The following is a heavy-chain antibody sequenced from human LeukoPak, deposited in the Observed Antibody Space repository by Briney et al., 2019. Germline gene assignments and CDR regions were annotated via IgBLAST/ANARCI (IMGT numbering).Heavy chain of an antibody. D-gene: IGHD1-26*01. CDR1: GFTFIRYW. J-gene: IGHJ2*01. CDR3: AKDRTEGASYWYFDL. V-gene: IGHV3-7*03. CDR2: IKQDGSVK. Sequence: GGSLRLSCAASGFTFIRYWMSWVRQAPGKGLEWVANIKQDGSVKYYVDSVKGRFTISRDNAKNSLYLQMNSLRAEDAAIYYCAKDRTEGASYWYFDLWGRGTLVTVSS.